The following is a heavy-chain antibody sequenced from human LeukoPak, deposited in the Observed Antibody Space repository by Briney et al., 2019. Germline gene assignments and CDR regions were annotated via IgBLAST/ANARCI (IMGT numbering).Heavy chain of an antibody. CDR2: ISYDGSNK. D-gene: IGHD3-10*01. CDR3: AKDKYYGSGSYYPNWFDP. V-gene: IGHV3-30*18. Sequence: PGTSLRLSCAASAFTFSSYGMHWVRQAPGKGLEWVAVISYDGSNKYYADSVKGRFTISRDNSKNTLYLQMNSLRAEDTAVYYCAKDKYYGSGSYYPNWFDPWGQGTLVTVSS. J-gene: IGHJ5*02. CDR1: AFTFSSYG.